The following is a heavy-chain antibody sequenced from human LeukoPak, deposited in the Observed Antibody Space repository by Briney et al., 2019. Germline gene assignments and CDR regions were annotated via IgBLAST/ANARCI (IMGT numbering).Heavy chain of an antibody. D-gene: IGHD1-26*01. CDR2: ISYDGSNK. CDR3: ARKSRGYSGSYDY. CDR1: GFTFSSYA. Sequence: PGGSLRLSCAASGFTFSSYAMHWVRQAPGKGLEWVAVISYDGSNKYYADSVKGRFTISRDNSKNTLYLQMNSLRAEDTAVYYCARKSRGYSGSYDYWGQGTLVTVSS. V-gene: IGHV3-30*04. J-gene: IGHJ4*02.